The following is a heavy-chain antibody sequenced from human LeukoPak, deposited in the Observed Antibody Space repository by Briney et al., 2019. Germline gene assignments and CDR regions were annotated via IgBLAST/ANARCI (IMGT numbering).Heavy chain of an antibody. CDR3: ARAGDYGDCFDY. V-gene: IGHV3-53*01. CDR1: GFTVSSNY. D-gene: IGHD4-17*01. CDR2: IYSGGST. J-gene: IGHJ4*02. Sequence: RGSLRLSCAASGFTVSSNYMSWVRQAPGKGLEWVSVIYSGGSTYYADSVKGRFTISRDNSKNTLYLQMNSLRAEDTAVYYCARAGDYGDCFDYWGQGTLVTVSS.